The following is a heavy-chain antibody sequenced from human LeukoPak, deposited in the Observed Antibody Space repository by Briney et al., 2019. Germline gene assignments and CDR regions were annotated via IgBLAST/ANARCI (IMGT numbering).Heavy chain of an antibody. CDR3: ARVGSWPGKVVY. CDR1: GGSISSSSYY. D-gene: IGHD6-13*01. J-gene: IGHJ4*02. V-gene: IGHV4-39*07. CDR2: IYYSGST. Sequence: NPSETLSLTCTVSGGSISSSSYYWGWIRQPPGKGLEWIGSIYYSGSTYYNPSLKSRVTISVDTSKNQFSLKLSSVTAADTAVYYCARVGSWPGKVVYWGQGTLVTVSS.